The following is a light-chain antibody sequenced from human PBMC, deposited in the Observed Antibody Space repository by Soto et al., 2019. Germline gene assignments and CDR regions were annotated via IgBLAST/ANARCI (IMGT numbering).Light chain of an antibody. CDR2: AGS. CDR1: QGIANH. V-gene: IGKV1-27*01. J-gene: IGKJ4*01. CDR3: QKYDGVPLT. Sequence: IQMTQSPSSLSASVGDRVNITCRASQGIANHLAWYQQQPGKVPRLLIDAGSTLQSGVHSRFSGSGSKREFTLTITNLQPEDVATYYCQKYDGVPLTFGGGTKVEIK.